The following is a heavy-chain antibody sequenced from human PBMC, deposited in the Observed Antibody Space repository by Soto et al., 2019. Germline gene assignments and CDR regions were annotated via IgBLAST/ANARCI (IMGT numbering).Heavy chain of an antibody. CDR1: GGTFSSYT. V-gene: IGHV1-69*02. J-gene: IGHJ5*02. CDR2: IIPILGIA. Sequence: QVQLVQSGAEVKKPGSSVKVSCKASGGTFSSYTISWVRQAPGQGLEWMGRIIPILGIANYAQKFQGRVRITADKSTSTAYMEPSSLSSEDTAVYYCARVTADYDFWSGYEEPWGQGILVTVSS. D-gene: IGHD3-3*01. CDR3: ARVTADYDFWSGYEEP.